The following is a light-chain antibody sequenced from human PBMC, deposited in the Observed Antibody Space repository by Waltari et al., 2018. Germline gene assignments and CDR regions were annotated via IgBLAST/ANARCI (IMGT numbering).Light chain of an antibody. Sequence: DIQMTQSPSTLSPSVGDRVTITCRASQSIAIWLAWYQQKPGKAPNLLIYEASNLGSGVPSRFSGSGSGTQFTLTINSLQSEDFAVYYCQQYNTWPLTFGGGTKVEIK. CDR3: QQYNTWPLT. CDR2: EAS. CDR1: QSIAIW. V-gene: IGKV1-5*03. J-gene: IGKJ4*01.